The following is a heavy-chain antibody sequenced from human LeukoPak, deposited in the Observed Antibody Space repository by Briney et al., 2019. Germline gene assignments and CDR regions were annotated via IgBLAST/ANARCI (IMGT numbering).Heavy chain of an antibody. CDR3: ARPYYYDSSGLTRFDY. J-gene: IGHJ4*02. D-gene: IGHD3-22*01. V-gene: IGHV3-21*01. Sequence: PGGSLRLSCAASGFTFSSYSMNWVRQAPGKGLEWVSSISSSSSYIYYADSVKGRFTISRDNAKNSLYLQMNSLRAEETAVYYCARPYYYDSSGLTRFDYWGQGTLVTVSS. CDR1: GFTFSSYS. CDR2: ISSSSSYI.